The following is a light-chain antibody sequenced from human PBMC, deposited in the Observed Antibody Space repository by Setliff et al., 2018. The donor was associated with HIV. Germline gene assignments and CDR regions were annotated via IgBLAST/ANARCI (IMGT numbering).Light chain of an antibody. V-gene: IGLV2-14*03. J-gene: IGLJ1*01. CDR3: SSYTTSSSYV. Sequence: QSALTQPASVSGSPGQSIIISCTGTSSDVGSYNFVSWYQQHPGKAPNLIISDVSKRPSGVSDRFSGSKSGHTASLTISGLQAEDEADYYCSSYTTSSSYVFGIGTKVTVL. CDR1: SSDVGSYNF. CDR2: DVS.